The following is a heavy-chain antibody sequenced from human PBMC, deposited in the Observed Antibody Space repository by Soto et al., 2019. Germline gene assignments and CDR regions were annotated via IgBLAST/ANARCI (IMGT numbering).Heavy chain of an antibody. J-gene: IGHJ4*02. CDR2: IYPGDSDT. D-gene: IGHD4-17*01. Sequence: PGESLKISCKGSGYSFISHWIGWVRQMPGKGLEWMGIIYPGDSDTKYSPSFQGQVTISADKSITTTYLQWSSLKASDTAMYFCARLCSYGDYRGYWRRGPMGTVCS. CDR1: GYSFISHW. V-gene: IGHV5-51*01. CDR3: ARLCSYGDYRGY.